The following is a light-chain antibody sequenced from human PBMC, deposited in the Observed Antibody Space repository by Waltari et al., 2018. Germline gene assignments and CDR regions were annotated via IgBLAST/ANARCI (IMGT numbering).Light chain of an antibody. J-gene: IGLJ2*01. V-gene: IGLV2-14*01. CDR1: SSDVGGYNY. Sequence: QSALTQPASVSGSPGQSITISCAGTSSDVGGYNYVSWYQQHPDKAPQLVIYEVSHRPRWVSSRFSGSKSGNTASLTISGLRAEDEADYYCSSYTSSSTLVFGGGTKVTVL. CDR3: SSYTSSSTLV. CDR2: EVS.